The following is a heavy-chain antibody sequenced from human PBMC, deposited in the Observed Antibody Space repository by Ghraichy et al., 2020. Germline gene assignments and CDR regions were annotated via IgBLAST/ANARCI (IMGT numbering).Heavy chain of an antibody. Sequence: GGSLRLSCAASGFTFSNSPMHWVRQAPGKGLEYVSAISTDGAGTYYANSVKGRFTVSRDNSKNTLYLQMGSLRPEDMAVYYCGRRKEALDIWGQGTMVTVSS. J-gene: IGHJ3*02. CDR2: ISTDGAGT. CDR1: GFTFSNSP. CDR3: GRRKEALDI. V-gene: IGHV3-64*01.